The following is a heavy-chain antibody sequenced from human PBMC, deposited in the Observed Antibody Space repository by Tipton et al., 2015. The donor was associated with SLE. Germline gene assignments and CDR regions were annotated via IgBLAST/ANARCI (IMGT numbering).Heavy chain of an antibody. CDR1: GGSISSYY. V-gene: IGHV4-59*01. D-gene: IGHD6-19*01. CDR2: IYYSGST. J-gene: IGHJ4*02. CDR3: AREGGNSSGWLVY. Sequence: TLSLTCTVSGGSISSYYWSWIRQPPGKGLEWIGYIYYSGSTNYNPSLKSRVTISVDTSKNQFSLKLSSVTAAGTAVYYCAREGGNSSGWLVYWGQGTLVTVSS.